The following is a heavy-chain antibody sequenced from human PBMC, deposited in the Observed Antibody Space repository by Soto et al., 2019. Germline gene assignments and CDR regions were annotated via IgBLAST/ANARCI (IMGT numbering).Heavy chain of an antibody. CDR2: IIPIFGTA. D-gene: IGHD2-15*01. J-gene: IGHJ6*02. CDR1: GGTFSSYA. V-gene: IGHV1-69*01. Sequence: QVQLVQSGAEVKKPGSSVKVSCKASGGTFSSYAISWVRQAPGQGLEWMGGIIPIFGTANYAQKFQGRVTITADESTSTAYMELRSLRSEDTAVYYCASDRSTIVVVVVATPGDYYYYGMDVWGQGTTVTVSS. CDR3: ASDRSTIVVVVVATPGDYYYYGMDV.